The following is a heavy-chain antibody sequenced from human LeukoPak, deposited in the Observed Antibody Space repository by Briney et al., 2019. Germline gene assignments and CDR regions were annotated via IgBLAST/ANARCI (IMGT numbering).Heavy chain of an antibody. CDR3: AKAALLWFGELSHFDY. CDR2: ISSSGGST. V-gene: IGHV3-23*01. J-gene: IGHJ4*02. Sequence: PGGSLRLSCAASGFTFSSYGMSWVRQAPGKGLEWVSAISSSGGSTYYADSVKGRFTISRDNSKNTLYLQMNSLRAEDTAVYYCAKAALLWFGELSHFDYWGQGTLVTVSS. CDR1: GFTFSSYG. D-gene: IGHD3-10*01.